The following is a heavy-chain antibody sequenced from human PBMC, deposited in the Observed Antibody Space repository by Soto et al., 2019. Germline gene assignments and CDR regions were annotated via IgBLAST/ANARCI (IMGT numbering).Heavy chain of an antibody. Sequence: QVELQESGPRLVKSSGTLSLTCEVSSGSISTGNWWSWVRQPPGKGLEWIGEIYYTGATNYNPSLKSRVTMTIDKSKDQFSLILTSATAADTAVYYCARVFSSGSGRMYYFDFWGQGILVSVSS. CDR1: SGSISTGNW. D-gene: IGHD6-25*01. CDR2: IYYTGAT. J-gene: IGHJ4*02. V-gene: IGHV4-4*02. CDR3: ARVFSSGSGRMYYFDF.